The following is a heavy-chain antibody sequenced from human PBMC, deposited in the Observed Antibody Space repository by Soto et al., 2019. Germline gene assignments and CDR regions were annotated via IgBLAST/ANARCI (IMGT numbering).Heavy chain of an antibody. CDR3: ARNGVYYGSGSYYNLDY. J-gene: IGHJ4*02. CDR2: IIPIFGTA. D-gene: IGHD3-10*01. V-gene: IGHV1-69*13. Sequence: SVKVSCKASGGTFSSYAISWVRQAPGQGLEWMGGIIPIFGTANYAQKFQGRVTITADESTSTAYMELSSLRSEDTAVYYCARNGVYYGSGSYYNLDYWGQGTLVTVSS. CDR1: GGTFSSYA.